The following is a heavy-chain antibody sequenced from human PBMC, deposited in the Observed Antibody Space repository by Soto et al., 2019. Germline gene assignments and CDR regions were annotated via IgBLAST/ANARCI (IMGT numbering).Heavy chain of an antibody. D-gene: IGHD5-18*01. V-gene: IGHV3-74*01. CDR2: IDSAGTST. Sequence: EVQLVESGGGLVQPGGSLRLSCAASGFTFRNYWMHWVRQAPGKGLMWVSHIDSAGTSTTYADSVKVRFTISRDNAKKTRDLQMNSLRVEDTAVDYCARPTPDTSCWYAFEIWGQGTKVTLSS. CDR1: GFTFRNYW. J-gene: IGHJ3*02. CDR3: ARPTPDTSCWYAFEI.